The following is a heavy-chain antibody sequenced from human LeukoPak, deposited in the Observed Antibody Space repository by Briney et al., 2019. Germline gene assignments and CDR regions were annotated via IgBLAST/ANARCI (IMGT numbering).Heavy chain of an antibody. CDR3: AKDGASSYYYDSSGYYGFDY. V-gene: IGHV3-30*18. CDR2: ISYDGSNK. J-gene: IGHJ4*02. D-gene: IGHD3-22*01. Sequence: GGSLRLSCAASGFTFSSYGMHWVRQAPGKGLEWVAVISYDGSNKYYADSVKGRFTISRDNSKNMLYLQMNSLRAEDTAVYCCAKDGASSYYYDSSGYYGFDYWGQGTLVTVSS. CDR1: GFTFSSYG.